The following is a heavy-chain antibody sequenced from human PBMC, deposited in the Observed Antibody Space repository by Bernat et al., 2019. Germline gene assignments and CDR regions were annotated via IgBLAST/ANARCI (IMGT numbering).Heavy chain of an antibody. V-gene: IGHV3-30-3*01. Sequence: QVQLVESGGGVVQPGRSLRLSCAASGFTFSSYAMHWVRQAPGKGLEWVAVISYDGSNKYYADSVKGRFTISRDNAKNSLYLQMNSLRAEDTAVYYCAIEWELRVPNHWGQGTLVTVSS. CDR3: AIEWELRVPNH. CDR1: GFTFSSYA. J-gene: IGHJ5*02. CDR2: ISYDGSNK. D-gene: IGHD1-26*01.